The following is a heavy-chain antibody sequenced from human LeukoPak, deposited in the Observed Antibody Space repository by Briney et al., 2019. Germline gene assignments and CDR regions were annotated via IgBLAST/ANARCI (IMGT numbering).Heavy chain of an antibody. CDR1: GFTFSSYW. V-gene: IGHV3-48*04. J-gene: IGHJ6*02. CDR3: ARRSAAYYYYGMDV. D-gene: IGHD6-25*01. Sequence: GGSLRLSCAASGFTFSSYWMSWVRQAPGKGLEWVSYISSSGSTIYYADSVKGRFTISRDNAKNSLYLQMNSLRAEDTAVYYCARRSAAYYYYGMDVWGQGTTVTVSS. CDR2: ISSSGSTI.